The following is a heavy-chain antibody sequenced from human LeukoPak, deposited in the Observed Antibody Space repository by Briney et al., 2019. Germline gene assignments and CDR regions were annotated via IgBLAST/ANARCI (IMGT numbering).Heavy chain of an antibody. V-gene: IGHV1-2*02. Sequence: ASVKVSCKASGYTFTGYYMHWVRQAPGQGLEWMGWINPNSGGTNYAQKFQGRVTMTRDTSISTADMELSRLRSDDTAVYYCARVRQLVRGAFDIWGQGTMVTVSS. CDR1: GYTFTGYY. CDR3: ARVRQLVRGAFDI. J-gene: IGHJ3*02. D-gene: IGHD6-13*01. CDR2: INPNSGGT.